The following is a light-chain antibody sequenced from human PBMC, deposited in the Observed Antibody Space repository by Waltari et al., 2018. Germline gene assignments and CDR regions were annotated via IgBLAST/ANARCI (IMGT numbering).Light chain of an antibody. CDR1: QRVSKH. J-gene: IGKJ1*01. CDR3: QNHERLPAT. V-gene: IGKV3D-11*03. CDR2: AAS. Sequence: IVLTQSPATLSLSPGERATLSFRASQRVSKHLAWYQQRPGQAPRIPICAASTRATGIPDRFSGSWSGTDFSLTISRLEPEDFAVYYCQNHERLPATFGQGTKVEIK.